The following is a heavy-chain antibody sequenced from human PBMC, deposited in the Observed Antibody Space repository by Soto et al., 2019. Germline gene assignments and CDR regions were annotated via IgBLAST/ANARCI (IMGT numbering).Heavy chain of an antibody. CDR1: GGSISSYY. D-gene: IGHD5-12*01. CDR3: ASSSGYDYGFDY. J-gene: IGHJ4*02. V-gene: IGHV4-59*01. Sequence: TLSLTCTVSGGSISSYYWSWIRQPPGKGLEWIGYIYYSGSTNYNPSLKSRVTISVDTSKNQFSLKLSSVTAADTAVYYCASSSGYDYGFDYWGQGTLVTVSS. CDR2: IYYSGST.